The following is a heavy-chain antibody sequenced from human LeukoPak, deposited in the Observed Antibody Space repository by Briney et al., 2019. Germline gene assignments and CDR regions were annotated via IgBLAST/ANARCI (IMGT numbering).Heavy chain of an antibody. J-gene: IGHJ6*02. D-gene: IGHD6-13*01. Sequence: ASVKVSCKASGYTFTSYDINWVRQATGQGLEWMGWMNPNNGNTGYAQKFQGRVTMTRSTSISTAYMELSSLRSEDTAVYYCARLASSSWPVYYYIGMDVWGQGTTVTVSS. V-gene: IGHV1-8*01. CDR1: GYTFTSYD. CDR3: ARLASSSWPVYYYIGMDV. CDR2: MNPNNGNT.